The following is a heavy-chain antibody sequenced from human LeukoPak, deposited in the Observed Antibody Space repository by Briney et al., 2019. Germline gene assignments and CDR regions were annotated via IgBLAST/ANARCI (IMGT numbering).Heavy chain of an antibody. J-gene: IGHJ6*03. D-gene: IGHD3-22*01. V-gene: IGHV4-4*07. CDR3: ARLKYYDSTGYSPGYYMDV. Sequence: PSETLSLTCSVAGGSIINYHWSWIRQSAGTGLEWVGRIYITGSTTYNPSLQSRLSMSVDTSKNQFSLRLRSVSAADTAVYYCARLKYYDSTGYSPGYYMDVWGKGITVTVSS. CDR1: GGSIINYH. CDR2: IYITGST.